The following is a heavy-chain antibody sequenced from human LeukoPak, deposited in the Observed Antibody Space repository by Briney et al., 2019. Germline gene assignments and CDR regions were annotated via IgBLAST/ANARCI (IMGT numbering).Heavy chain of an antibody. CDR1: GFTFSSYS. V-gene: IGHV3-21*01. Sequence: GGSLRLSRAASGFTFSSYSMNWVRQAPGKGLEWVSSISSSSSYIYYADSVKGRFTISRDNAKNSLYLQMNSLRAEDTAAYYCARVERLAYFDYWGQGTWSPSPQ. CDR3: ARVERLAYFDY. D-gene: IGHD6-25*01. CDR2: ISSSSSYI. J-gene: IGHJ4*02.